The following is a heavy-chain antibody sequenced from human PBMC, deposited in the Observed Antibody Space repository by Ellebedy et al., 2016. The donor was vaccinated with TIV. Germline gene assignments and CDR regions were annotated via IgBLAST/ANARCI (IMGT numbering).Heavy chain of an antibody. Sequence: AASVKVSCKASGGTFSSYTISWARQAPGQGLEWMGGIIPLLETADYAQKFQGRVTISADESTSTAYMELSGLRSEDTAVYYCAVLRYFDWLLNYYYYGMDVWGQGTTVTVSS. D-gene: IGHD3-9*01. CDR1: GGTFSSYT. CDR2: IIPLLETA. V-gene: IGHV1-69*13. J-gene: IGHJ6*02. CDR3: AVLRYFDWLLNYYYYGMDV.